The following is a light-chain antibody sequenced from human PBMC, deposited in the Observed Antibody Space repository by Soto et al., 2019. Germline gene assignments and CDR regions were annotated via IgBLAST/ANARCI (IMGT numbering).Light chain of an antibody. CDR1: SSDVGGYNY. CDR3: SSYTSISTVV. J-gene: IGLJ2*01. CDR2: DVS. V-gene: IGLV2-14*01. Sequence: QSALTQPASVSGSPGQSITISCTGTSSDVGGYNYVSWFQQHPGKAPKLTIYDVSNRPSGVSSRFSGSKSGNTASLTISGLQAEDEADHYCSSYTSISTVVFGGGTKLTVL.